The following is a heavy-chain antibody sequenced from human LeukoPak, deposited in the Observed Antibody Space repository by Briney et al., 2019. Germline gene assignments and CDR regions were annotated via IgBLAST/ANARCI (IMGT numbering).Heavy chain of an antibody. V-gene: IGHV1-18*01. CDR3: ARDGDYPDY. CDR1: GYTFTSSG. Sequence: ASVKTSCEASGYTFTSSGISCVRQAPGHGLEWMGWISAYNGNTNYAQKLQGRVTMTTDTSTSTAYMELRSLRSDDTAVYYCARDGDYPDYWGQGTLVTVSS. D-gene: IGHD4-17*01. J-gene: IGHJ4*02. CDR2: ISAYNGNT.